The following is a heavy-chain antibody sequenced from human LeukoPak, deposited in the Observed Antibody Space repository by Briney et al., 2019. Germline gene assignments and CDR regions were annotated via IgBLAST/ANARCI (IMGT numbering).Heavy chain of an antibody. J-gene: IGHJ4*02. CDR3: AKGRYYDYVWGSYPFDY. V-gene: IGHV3-30*02. CDR2: IRYDGSNK. D-gene: IGHD3-16*02. Sequence: PGGSLRLSCAASGFTFSSYGMHWVRQAPGKGLEWVAFIRYDGSNKYYADSVKGRFTISRDNSKNTLYLQMNSPRAEDTAVYYCAKGRYYDYVWGSYPFDYWGQGTLVTVSS. CDR1: GFTFSSYG.